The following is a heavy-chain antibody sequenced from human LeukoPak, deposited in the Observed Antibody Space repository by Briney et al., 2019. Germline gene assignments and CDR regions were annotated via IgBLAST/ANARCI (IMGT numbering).Heavy chain of an antibody. CDR1: GLTFTSSA. CDR2: IVVGSGNT. CDR3: AADVIVGATKDFDY. Sequence: GTSVKVSFKASGLTFTSSAMQWVRQARGQRLEWIGWIVVGSGNTNYAQKFQERVTITRDMSTSTAYMELSSLRSEDTAVYYCAADVIVGATKDFDYWGQGTLVTVSS. D-gene: IGHD1-26*01. J-gene: IGHJ4*02. V-gene: IGHV1-58*02.